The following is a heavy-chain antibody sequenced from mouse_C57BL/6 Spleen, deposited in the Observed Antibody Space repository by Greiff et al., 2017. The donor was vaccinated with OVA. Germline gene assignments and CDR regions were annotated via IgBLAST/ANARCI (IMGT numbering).Heavy chain of an antibody. D-gene: IGHD2-1*01. CDR3: ARDAGRGYYGIFAY. Sequence: EVQRVESGGGLVQSGRSLRLSCATSGFTFSDSYMEWVRQAPGKGLEWIAASRNKANDYTTEYSASVKGRFIVSRDTSQSILYLQMNALRAEDTAIYYCARDAGRGYYGIFAYWGQGTLVTVSA. CDR1: GFTFSDSY. V-gene: IGHV7-1*01. J-gene: IGHJ3*01. CDR2: SRNKANDYTT.